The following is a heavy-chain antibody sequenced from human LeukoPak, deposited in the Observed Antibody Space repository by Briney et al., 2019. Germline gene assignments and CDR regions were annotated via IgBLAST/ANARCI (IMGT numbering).Heavy chain of an antibody. D-gene: IGHD3-22*01. J-gene: IGHJ4*02. CDR2: ISSSGSTI. Sequence: PGGSLRLSCAASGFTFSDYYMSWIRQAPGKGLEWVSYISSSGSTIYYADSVKGRFTISRDNAKNSLYLQMNSLKTEDTAVYYCSYYYYDSSGYLTPFDYWGQGTLVTVSS. CDR1: GFTFSDYY. V-gene: IGHV3-11*01. CDR3: SYYYYDSSGYLTPFDY.